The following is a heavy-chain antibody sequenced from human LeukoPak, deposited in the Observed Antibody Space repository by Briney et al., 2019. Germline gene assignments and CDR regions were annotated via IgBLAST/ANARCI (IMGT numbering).Heavy chain of an antibody. CDR3: ARARRPSIYYFDD. D-gene: IGHD2-21*01. Sequence: SPTLSPTCTVSGVSISGYYWNWLRQPPGKGLEWIGYIYTSESTKYNPSLKSRVTTSVDTSKNQYSLSLSSVTAADTAVYYCARARRPSIYYFDDWGQGTLVTVSS. J-gene: IGHJ4*02. CDR2: IYTSEST. CDR1: GVSISGYY. V-gene: IGHV4-4*09.